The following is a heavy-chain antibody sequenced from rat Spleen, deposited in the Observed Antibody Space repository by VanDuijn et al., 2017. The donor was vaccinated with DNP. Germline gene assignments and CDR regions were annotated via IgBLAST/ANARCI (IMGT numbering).Heavy chain of an antibody. CDR2: ISSDGGSS. CDR3: TTLTGRDY. D-gene: IGHD5-1*01. CDR1: GFTFSNYW. J-gene: IGHJ2*01. V-gene: IGHV5-58*01. Sequence: EVQLVETGGGLVQPGGSLKLSCVASGFTFSNYWMYWIRQAPGKGLEWIASISSDGGSSYYPDSVKGRFTISRDNAESRLYLQMDSLRSEDTAIYYCTTLTGRDYWGQGVMVTVSS.